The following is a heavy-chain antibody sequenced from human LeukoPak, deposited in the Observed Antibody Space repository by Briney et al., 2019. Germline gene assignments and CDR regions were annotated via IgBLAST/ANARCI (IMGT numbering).Heavy chain of an antibody. CDR1: GGSISSSSYY. CDR3: ARLSIAAERIDP. J-gene: IGHJ5*02. V-gene: IGHV4-39*01. CDR2: IYYSGST. D-gene: IGHD6-6*01. Sequence: SETLSLTCTVSGGSISSSSYYWGWIRQPPGKGLEWIGSIYYSGSTYYNPSLKSRVTISVDTSKNQLSLKLSSVTAADTAVYYCARLSIAAERIDPWGQGTLVTVSS.